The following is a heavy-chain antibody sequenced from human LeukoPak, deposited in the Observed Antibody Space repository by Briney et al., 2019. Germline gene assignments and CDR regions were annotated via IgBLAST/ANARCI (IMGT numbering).Heavy chain of an antibody. CDR3: ARVRGYYDSSGPRDY. J-gene: IGHJ4*02. CDR2: ISAYNGNT. V-gene: IGHV1-18*01. Sequence: ASVKVSCKASGYTFTSYGISWVRQAPGQGLEWMGWISAYNGNTNYAQKLQGRVTMTTDTSTSAAYMELRSLRSDDTAVYYCARVRGYYDSSGPRDYWGQGTLVTVSS. D-gene: IGHD3-22*01. CDR1: GYTFTSYG.